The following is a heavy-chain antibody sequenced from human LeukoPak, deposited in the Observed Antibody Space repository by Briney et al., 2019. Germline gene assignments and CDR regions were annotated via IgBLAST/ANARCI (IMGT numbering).Heavy chain of an antibody. J-gene: IGHJ5*02. V-gene: IGHV4-59*08. CDR2: IYYSGST. CDR1: GGSISSYY. D-gene: IGHD5-18*01. Sequence: SETLSLTCTVSGGSISSYYWSWIRQPPGKGLEWIGYIYYSGSTNYNPSLKSRVTISVDTSKNQFSLKLSSVTAADTAVYYCARRFVDTAMMDWFDPWGQGTLVTVSS. CDR3: ARRFVDTAMMDWFDP.